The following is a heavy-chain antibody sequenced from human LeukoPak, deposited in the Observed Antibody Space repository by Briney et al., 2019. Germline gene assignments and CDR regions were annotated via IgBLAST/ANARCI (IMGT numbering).Heavy chain of an antibody. Sequence: ASVKVSCKASGGTFSSYAISWVRQAPGQGLEWMGGIIPIFGTANYAQKFQGRVTITADKSTSTAYMELRSLRSDDTAVYYCARDHCSSTSCRYMDVWGKGTTVTISS. D-gene: IGHD2-2*01. CDR2: IIPIFGTA. V-gene: IGHV1-69*06. CDR3: ARDHCSSTSCRYMDV. J-gene: IGHJ6*03. CDR1: GGTFSSYA.